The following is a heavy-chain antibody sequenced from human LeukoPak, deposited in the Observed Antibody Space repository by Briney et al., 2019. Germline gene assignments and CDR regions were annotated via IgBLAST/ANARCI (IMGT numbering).Heavy chain of an antibody. Sequence: SETLSLTCTVSGFSISSYYWSWIRPPAGKGLEWIGRIYTSGSTNYNPSLKSRVTMSVDTSKNQFSLKLSSVTAADTAVYHCARASYYYASSGYYGDAFHIWGQGTMVTVSS. V-gene: IGHV4-4*07. D-gene: IGHD3-22*01. J-gene: IGHJ3*02. CDR1: GFSISSYY. CDR3: ARASYYYASSGYYGDAFHI. CDR2: IYTSGST.